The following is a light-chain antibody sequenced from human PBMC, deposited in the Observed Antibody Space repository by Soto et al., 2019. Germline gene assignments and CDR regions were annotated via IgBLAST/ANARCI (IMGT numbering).Light chain of an antibody. CDR1: TSNVGSRT. CDR2: RNN. V-gene: IGLV1-44*01. Sequence: QSVLTQPPSASGTPGQRVTISCSGGTSNVGSRTVNCYQHLPPTAPKLLIHRNNPRPSGVSDLFSGSKSDTSASLAISGLQSEDEADYYCSAWYDSRLTFVFGGGTKLTVL. J-gene: IGLJ2*01. CDR3: SAWYDSRLTFV.